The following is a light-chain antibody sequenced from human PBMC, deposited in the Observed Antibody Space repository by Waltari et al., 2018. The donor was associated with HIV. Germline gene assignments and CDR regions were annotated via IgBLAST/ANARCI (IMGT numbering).Light chain of an antibody. CDR2: AAS. V-gene: IGKV1-39*01. Sequence: DIQMTQSPSSLSASVGDRVTITCRAGQSIGRNLIWYQQKPGKAPNLLIYAASTLHSGVPSRFSGSGSGTDFTLTISSLQPEDFATYYCQQSYRTPSFGGGTKVDIK. J-gene: IGKJ4*01. CDR3: QQSYRTPS. CDR1: QSIGRN.